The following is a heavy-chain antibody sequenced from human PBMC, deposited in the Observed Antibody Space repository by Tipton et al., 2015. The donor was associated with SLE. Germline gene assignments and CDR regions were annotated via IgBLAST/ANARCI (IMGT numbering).Heavy chain of an antibody. D-gene: IGHD6-19*01. J-gene: IGHJ4*02. V-gene: IGHV4-59*11. CDR2: ISNSETT. CDR3: ARDAAVAGHFDY. Sequence: TLSLTCTVSGGSISSHYWSWIRQAPGKGLEWIGYISNSETTNYNPSLKSRVTISVDTSKNQFSLKLRSVSAADTAVYYCARDAAVAGHFDYWGQGKLVTVSS. CDR1: GGSISSHY.